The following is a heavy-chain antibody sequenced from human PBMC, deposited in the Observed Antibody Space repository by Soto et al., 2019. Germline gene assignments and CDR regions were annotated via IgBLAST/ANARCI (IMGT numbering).Heavy chain of an antibody. J-gene: IGHJ4*02. CDR2: IKPDGSET. CDR1: GRTFSGHW. Sequence: VSLRLSCAASGRTFSGHWMTWVRQTPGEGLQWVAAIKPDGSETFYLDSVKGRFTISRDNARNSLFLQMDSLRAEDTAVYYCTSRPSGMTYHAVFDFWGQATLVTVSS. CDR3: TSRPSGMTYHAVFDF. D-gene: IGHD2-21*02. V-gene: IGHV3-7*03.